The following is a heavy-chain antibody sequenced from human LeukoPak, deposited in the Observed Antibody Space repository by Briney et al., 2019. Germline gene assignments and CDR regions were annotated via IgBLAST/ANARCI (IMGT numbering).Heavy chain of an antibody. D-gene: IGHD1-1*01. CDR1: GGTFSSYA. J-gene: IGHJ5*02. CDR2: IIPIFGTA. CDR3: ARDGTGTTFFLRPGKPGWFDP. Sequence: SVKVSCKASGGTFSSYAISWVRQAPGQGLEWMGGIIPIFGTANYAQKFQGRVTITADKSTSTAYMELSSLRSEDTAVYYCARDGTGTTFFLRPGKPGWFDPWGQGTLVTVSS. V-gene: IGHV1-69*06.